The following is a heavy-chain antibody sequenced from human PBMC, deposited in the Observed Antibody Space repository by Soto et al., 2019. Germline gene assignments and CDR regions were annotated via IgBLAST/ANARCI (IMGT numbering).Heavy chain of an antibody. CDR2: ISRDGSYI. V-gene: IGHV3-30*04. CDR3: ARTRNGGVADSFDS. D-gene: IGHD3-3*01. J-gene: IGHJ5*01. CDR1: GFTFSRHA. Sequence: PGGSLRLSCAASGFTFSRHAIHWVRLTPGRGLEWVLAISRDGSYIYYTDSVKGRFTVSRDNSKNTVFVQMNRLTPDDTALYFCARTRNGGVADSFDSWGQGTRVTV.